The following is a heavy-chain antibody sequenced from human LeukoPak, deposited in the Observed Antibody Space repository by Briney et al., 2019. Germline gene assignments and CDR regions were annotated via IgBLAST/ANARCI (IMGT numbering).Heavy chain of an antibody. CDR2: IYYSGST. V-gene: IGHV4-31*03. Sequence: SETLSLTCTVSGGSISSGGYYWSWIRQHPGKGLEWIGYIYYSGSTYYNPSLKSRVTISVDTSKNQFSLKLSSVTAADTAVYYCARTPYGSGSYYLVGYYFDYWGQGTLVTVSS. CDR3: ARTPYGSGSYYLVGYYFDY. D-gene: IGHD3-10*01. CDR1: GGSISSGGYY. J-gene: IGHJ4*02.